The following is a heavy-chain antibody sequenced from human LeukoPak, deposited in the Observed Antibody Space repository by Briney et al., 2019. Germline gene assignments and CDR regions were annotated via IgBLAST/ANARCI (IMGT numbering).Heavy chain of an antibody. CDR2: INPNSGGT. CDR1: GYTFTGYY. V-gene: IGHV1-2*04. J-gene: IGHJ3*02. D-gene: IGHD3-9*01. CDR3: ARAYDILTGYYNAFDI. Sequence: ASVKVSCKASGYTFTGYYMHWVRQAPGQGLEWMGWINPNSGGTNYAQKFQGWVTMTRDTSISTAYMELSRLRSDDTAVYYCARAYDILTGYYNAFDIWSQGTMVTVSS.